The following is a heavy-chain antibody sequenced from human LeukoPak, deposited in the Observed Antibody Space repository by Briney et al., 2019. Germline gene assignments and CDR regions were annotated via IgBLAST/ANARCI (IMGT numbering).Heavy chain of an antibody. D-gene: IGHD2-21*01. CDR1: GGSISTSNYY. CDR2: IYYSGST. Sequence: SETLSLTCTVSGGSISTSNYYWGWIRQPPGKGLEWIGYIYYSGSTNYNPSLKSRVTISVDTSKNQFSLKLSSVYYCARGVVIAPQTFDYWGQGTLVTVSS. CDR3: PQTFDY. J-gene: IGHJ4*02. V-gene: IGHV4-61*05.